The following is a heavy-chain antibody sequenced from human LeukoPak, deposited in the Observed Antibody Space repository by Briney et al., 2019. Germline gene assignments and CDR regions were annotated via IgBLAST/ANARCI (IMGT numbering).Heavy chain of an antibody. D-gene: IGHD6-13*01. CDR2: INPNSGGT. V-gene: IGHV1-2*02. J-gene: IGHJ6*02. CDR1: GYTFTGYY. Sequence: GASVKVSCKASGYTFTGYYMHWVRQAPGQGLEWMGWINPNSGGTNYAQKFQGRVAMTRDTSISTAYMELSRLRSDDTAVYYCARVAATIYWYYGMDVWGQGTTVTVPS. CDR3: ARVAATIYWYYGMDV.